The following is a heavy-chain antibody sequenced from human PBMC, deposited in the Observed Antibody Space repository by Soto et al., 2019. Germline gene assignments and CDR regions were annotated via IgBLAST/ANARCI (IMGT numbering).Heavy chain of an antibody. CDR1: GGTFSTYI. CDR3: ARDRITTRGDAFDL. J-gene: IGHJ3*01. V-gene: IGHV1-69*08. D-gene: IGHD3-3*01. CDR2: IIPIPDIT. Sequence: QVQLVQSGAEVRKPGSSVKVSCKAPGGTFSTYIISWVRQAPGQGLEWMGRIIPIPDITNYAQKFQGRVTVTADRSTSTAYMELTSLKSEDTDLYYCARDRITTRGDAFDLWGQGTMVTVSS.